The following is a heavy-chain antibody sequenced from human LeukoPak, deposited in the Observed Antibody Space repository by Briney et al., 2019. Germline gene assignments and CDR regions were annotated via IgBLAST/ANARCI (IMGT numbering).Heavy chain of an antibody. D-gene: IGHD7-27*01. V-gene: IGHV1-8*01. Sequence: ASVKVSCKASGYTFTSYDINWVRQATGQGLEWMGWMGPNSGNTGYAQKFQGRVTMTRSTSMSTAYMELSSLKSEDTAVYYCTRGPPNWGYDYWGQGTLVTVSS. J-gene: IGHJ4*02. CDR2: MGPNSGNT. CDR3: TRGPPNWGYDY. CDR1: GYTFTSYD.